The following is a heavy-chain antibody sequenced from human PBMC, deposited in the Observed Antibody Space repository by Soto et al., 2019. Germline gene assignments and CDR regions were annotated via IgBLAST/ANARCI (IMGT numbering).Heavy chain of an antibody. J-gene: IGHJ4*01. V-gene: IGHV3-30*02. CDR2: IAFDASNQ. CDR1: GSGFSFSSYG. CDR3: ANDIYYSDSSGYV. D-gene: IGHD3-22*01. Sequence: PGGSLRLSCAASGSGFSFSSYGMHWVRQVPGEGLEWVAFIAFDASNQYYADSVKGRFSISRDNSKSTLYLQMNSLRTEDTAVYHCANDIYYSDSSGYVWGHGTLVTVSS.